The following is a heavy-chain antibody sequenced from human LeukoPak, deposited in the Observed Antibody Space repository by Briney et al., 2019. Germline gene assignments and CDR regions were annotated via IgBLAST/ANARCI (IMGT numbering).Heavy chain of an antibody. CDR1: GFTFSSYA. J-gene: IGHJ5*02. V-gene: IGHV3-53*04. CDR3: ARVVAAAGTGFDP. Sequence: GGSLRLSCAASGFTFSSYAMSWVRQAPGKGLEWVSVIYSGGSTYYADSVKGRFTISRHNSKNTLYLQMNSLRAEDTAVYYCARVVAAAGTGFDPWGQGTLDTVSS. D-gene: IGHD6-13*01. CDR2: IYSGGST.